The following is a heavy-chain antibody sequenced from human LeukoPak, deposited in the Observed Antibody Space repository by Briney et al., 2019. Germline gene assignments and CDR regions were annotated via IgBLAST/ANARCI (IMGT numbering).Heavy chain of an antibody. CDR2: ISSSSSYI. D-gene: IGHD1-26*01. J-gene: IGHJ4*02. CDR3: ALSGGATMNYFDY. CDR1: GFTFSSHS. V-gene: IGHV3-21*01. Sequence: GGSLRLSCAASGFTFSSHSMNWVRQAPGKGLEWVSSISSSSSYIYYADSVKGRFTISRDNAKNSLYLQMNSLRAEDTAVYYCALSGGATMNYFDYWGQGTLVTVSS.